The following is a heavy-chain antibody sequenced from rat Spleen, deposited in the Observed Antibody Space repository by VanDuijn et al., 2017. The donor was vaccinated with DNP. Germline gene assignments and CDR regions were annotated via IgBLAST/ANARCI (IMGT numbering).Heavy chain of an antibody. D-gene: IGHD1-2*01. CDR2: MWSGGST. CDR3: ARDRGSYIYDYVMDA. V-gene: IGHV2-45*01. Sequence: QVQLMESGPGLVQPSETLSLTCTVSGFSLNNYNVHWIRQPPGKGLEWMGVMWSGGSTDYNSALKSRLSISRDTSKNQVFLKMNSLQSEDTTTYYCARDRGSYIYDYVMDAWGQGASVTVSS. CDR1: GFSLNNYN. J-gene: IGHJ4*01.